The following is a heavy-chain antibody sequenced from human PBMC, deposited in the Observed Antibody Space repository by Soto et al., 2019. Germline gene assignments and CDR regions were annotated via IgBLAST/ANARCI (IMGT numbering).Heavy chain of an antibody. CDR2: IKGDGTNT. CDR1: GFTFSRYW. Sequence: EVQLVESGGGLVQFGGSLRLSCAASGFTFSRYWMHWVRQVPGKGLVWVSRIKGDGTNTGYADSVKGRFTISRDNVKNTLYLQMNSLRAEDTAVYYCARGLSGYYGFDYWGQGTLVTVSS. J-gene: IGHJ4*02. V-gene: IGHV3-74*01. CDR3: ARGLSGYYGFDY. D-gene: IGHD5-12*01.